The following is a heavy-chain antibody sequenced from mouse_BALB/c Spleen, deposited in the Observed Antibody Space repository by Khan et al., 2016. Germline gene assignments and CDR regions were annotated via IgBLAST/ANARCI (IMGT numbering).Heavy chain of an antibody. D-gene: IGHD2-2*01. CDR2: INTYTGEP. V-gene: IGHV9-1*02. CDR1: GYTFTNSG. Sequence: QIQLVQSGPELKKPGETVKISCKASGYTFTNSGMNWVKQAPGKGLKWVGWINTYTGEPTYADDFKGRFAFSLETSASTAYLQIHNLKNEDMTTYFCARGAMVTTGWYFDVWGAGTTVTVSS. CDR3: ARGAMVTTGWYFDV. J-gene: IGHJ1*01.